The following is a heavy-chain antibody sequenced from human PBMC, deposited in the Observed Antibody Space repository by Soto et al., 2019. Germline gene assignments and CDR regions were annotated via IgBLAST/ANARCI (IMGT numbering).Heavy chain of an antibody. CDR2: INWNGGST. V-gene: IGHV3-20*04. Sequence: GGSLRLSCAASGFTFGDYGMSWVRQAPGKGLEWVSGINWNGGSTGYADSVKGRFTISRDNAKNSLYLQMNSLRAEDTDLYYCARDDYCSSTSCYMGDAVDIWGQGTMVTVSS. CDR3: ARDDYCSSTSCYMGDAVDI. CDR1: GFTFGDYG. D-gene: IGHD2-2*02. J-gene: IGHJ3*02.